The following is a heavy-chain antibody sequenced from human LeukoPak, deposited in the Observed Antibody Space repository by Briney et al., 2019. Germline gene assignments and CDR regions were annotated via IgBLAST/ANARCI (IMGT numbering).Heavy chain of an antibody. J-gene: IGHJ6*03. V-gene: IGHV1-69*13. CDR2: IIPIFYTA. CDR3: ARGENYYYMDV. D-gene: IGHD1-26*01. Sequence: SVKVSFKASVGTFRSYAISWVRQARGQALEWMGGIIPIFYTANYAQKFQGRLTITADESTSTAYMELSSLTSEDTAVYYCARGENYYYMDVWGKGTTVTISS. CDR1: VGTFRSYA.